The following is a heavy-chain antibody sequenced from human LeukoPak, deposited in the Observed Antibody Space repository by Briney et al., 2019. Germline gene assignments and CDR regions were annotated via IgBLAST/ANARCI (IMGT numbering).Heavy chain of an antibody. J-gene: IGHJ5*02. CDR1: GGSFSGYY. CDR3: ARSTLDCSSTSCQLRNWFDP. D-gene: IGHD2-2*01. V-gene: IGHV4-34*01. CDR2: INHSGST. Sequence: KPSETLSLTCAVYGGSFSGYYWSWIRQPPGKGLEWIGEINHSGSTNYNLSLKSRVTISVDTSKNQFSLKLSSVTAADTAVYYCARSTLDCSSTSCQLRNWFDPWGQGTLVTVSS.